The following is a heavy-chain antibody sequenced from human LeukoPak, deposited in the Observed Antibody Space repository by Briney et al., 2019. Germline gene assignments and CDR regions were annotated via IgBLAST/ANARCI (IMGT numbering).Heavy chain of an antibody. V-gene: IGHV1-69*13. CDR3: AKDEAYYYGSGSYWYGMDV. D-gene: IGHD3-10*01. CDR1: GGTFSSYA. Sequence: SVKVSCKASGGTFSSYAISWVRQAPGQGLEWMGGIIPIFGTANYAQKFQGRVTITADESTSTAYMELSSLRSEDTAVYYCAKDEAYYYGSGSYWYGMDVWGKGTTVTVSS. J-gene: IGHJ6*04. CDR2: IIPIFGTA.